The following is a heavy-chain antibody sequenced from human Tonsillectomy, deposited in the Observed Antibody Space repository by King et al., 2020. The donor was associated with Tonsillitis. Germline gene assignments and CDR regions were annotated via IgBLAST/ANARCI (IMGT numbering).Heavy chain of an antibody. CDR3: ARDGVSYYYMDV. D-gene: IGHD3-16*01. V-gene: IGHV3-33*08. CDR1: GFTFSSYG. J-gene: IGHJ6*03. CDR2: IWYNGNNK. Sequence: VQLVESGGGVVQPGRSLRLSCAVSGFTFSSYGMHWVRQAPGKGLEWVAVIWYNGNNKYYADSVRGRFTISRDNSMNALYLQMNSLRAEDTAVYYCARDGVSYYYMDVWGKGTTVTVSS.